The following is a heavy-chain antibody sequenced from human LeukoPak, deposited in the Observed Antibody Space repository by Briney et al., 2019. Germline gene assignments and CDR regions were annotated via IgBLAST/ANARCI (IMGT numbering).Heavy chain of an antibody. CDR2: IRRRGRTI. CDR1: VFTFRSYE. V-gene: IGHV3-48*03. J-gene: IGHJ4*02. D-gene: IGHD2-2*01. CDR3: ARDGGDIVVVTAGYYFDY. Sequence: PGVPLRLSCAASVFTFRSYEMNCVRHAPGKGLEWLSYIRRRGRTIYYTDSVKGLFTISRDHAKNPLYLQMNSLRAEDTAVYYCARDGGDIVVVTAGYYFDYWGQGTLVTVSS.